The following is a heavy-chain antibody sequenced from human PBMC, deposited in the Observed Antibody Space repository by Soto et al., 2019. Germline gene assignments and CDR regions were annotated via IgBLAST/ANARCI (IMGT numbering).Heavy chain of an antibody. J-gene: IGHJ4*02. CDR1: GFIFSSAW. CDR2: MNEDGSER. V-gene: IGHV3-7*03. D-gene: IGHD4-4*01. CDR3: VRARAYSRFDY. Sequence: PGRSLRLSGSVSGFIFSSAWMTWIRQAPGKGLERVASMNEDGSERYYVDSVKGRFTISRDNAKNALFLQMNSLRVEDTAVYVCVRARAYSRFDYWGQGSLVTGSS.